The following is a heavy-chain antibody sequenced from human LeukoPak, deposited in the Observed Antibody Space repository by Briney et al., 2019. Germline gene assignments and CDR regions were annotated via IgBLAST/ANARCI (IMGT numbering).Heavy chain of an antibody. V-gene: IGHV1-3*01. Sequence: ASVKVSCKASGYTFTSYAMHWVRQAPGQRLEWMGWINAGNGNTKYSQKFQGRVTITRDTSASTAYMELSSLRSEDTAVYYCARDFSGFGEQNWFDPWGQGTLVTVSS. CDR2: INAGNGNT. D-gene: IGHD3-10*01. CDR1: GYTFTSYA. J-gene: IGHJ5*02. CDR3: ARDFSGFGEQNWFDP.